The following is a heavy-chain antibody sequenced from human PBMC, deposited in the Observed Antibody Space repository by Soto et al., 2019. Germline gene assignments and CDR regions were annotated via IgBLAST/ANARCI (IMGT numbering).Heavy chain of an antibody. V-gene: IGHV5-51*01. D-gene: IGHD6-13*01. Sequence: PGESLKISCKGSGYNFARNSIGWVRQMPGKGLEWMGLINPADSETTYSPSSQGQVTISADRSISTAYLQWSSLKASDTAMYYCARTAAAGKYYYGTDVWGQGTTVTVSS. CDR3: ARTAAAGKYYYGTDV. J-gene: IGHJ6*02. CDR1: GYNFARNS. CDR2: INPADSET.